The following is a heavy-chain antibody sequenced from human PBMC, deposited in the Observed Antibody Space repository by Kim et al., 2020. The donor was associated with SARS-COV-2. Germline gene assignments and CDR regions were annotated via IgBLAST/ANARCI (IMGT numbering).Heavy chain of an antibody. V-gene: IGHV3-21*01. J-gene: IGHJ2*01. CDR1: GFTFSSSS. D-gene: IGHD5-18*01. Sequence: GGSLRLSCAASGFTFSSSSFNWVRQAPGKGLEWVASISSSSSYIFYADSVKGRFTISRDNAKNSLYLQMNSLRAEDTSVYYCTRETDGYGYWYFDLWGRGTLVTVSS. CDR3: TRETDGYGYWYFDL. CDR2: ISSSSSYI.